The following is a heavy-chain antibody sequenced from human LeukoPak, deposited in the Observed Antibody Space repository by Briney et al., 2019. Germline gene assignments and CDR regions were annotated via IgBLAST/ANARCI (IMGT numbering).Heavy chain of an antibody. Sequence: GGSLRLSCAASGFTFSSYSMNWVRQAPGKGLEWVSSISSSSSYIYYADSVKGRFTISRDNAKNSLYLQMNSLRAEDTAVYYCARDLTAIAAAVNNWFDPWGQGTLVTVSS. J-gene: IGHJ5*02. CDR1: GFTFSSYS. D-gene: IGHD6-13*01. CDR2: ISSSSSYI. CDR3: ARDLTAIAAAVNNWFDP. V-gene: IGHV3-21*01.